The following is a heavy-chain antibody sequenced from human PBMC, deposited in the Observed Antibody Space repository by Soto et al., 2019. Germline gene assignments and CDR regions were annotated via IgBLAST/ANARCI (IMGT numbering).Heavy chain of an antibody. CDR1: GFTFSSYA. J-gene: IGHJ6*02. CDR3: ARDRRGYSYGPAYYGTDV. Sequence: GGSLRLSCAASGFTFSSYAMHWVRQAPGKGLEWVAVISYDGSNKYYADSVKGRFTISRDNSKNTLYLQMNSLRAEDTAVYYCARDRRGYSYGPAYYGTDVRCQATSVTVFS. CDR2: ISYDGSNK. D-gene: IGHD5-18*01. V-gene: IGHV3-30-3*01.